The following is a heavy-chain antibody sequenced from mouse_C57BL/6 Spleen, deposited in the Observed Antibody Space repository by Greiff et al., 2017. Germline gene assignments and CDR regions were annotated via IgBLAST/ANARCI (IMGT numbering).Heavy chain of an antibody. V-gene: IGHV1-61*01. CDR2: IYPSDSAT. D-gene: IGHD2-1*01. J-gene: IGHJ1*03. CDR1: GYTFTSYW. Sequence: QVQLQQPGAELVRPGSSVKLSCKASGYTFTSYWMDWVKQRPGQGLEWIGNIYPSDSATHYNQQFKDKATLTVDKSSSTAYMQLSSLTSEDSAVYYCARVGYYGNSYWYFDVWGTGTTVTVSS. CDR3: ARVGYYGNSYWYFDV.